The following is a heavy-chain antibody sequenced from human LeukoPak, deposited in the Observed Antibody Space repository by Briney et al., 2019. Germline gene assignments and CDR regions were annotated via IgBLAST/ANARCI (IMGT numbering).Heavy chain of an antibody. CDR3: AKVEQQPVPL. D-gene: IGHD6-13*01. CDR2: IRYDGSNK. Sequence: GGSLRLSCAASGFTFSSYGMHWVRQAPGKGLEWVAFIRYDGSNKYYADSVKGRFIISRDNSKNTLYLQMNSLRAEDTAVYYCAKVEQQPVPLWGQGTMVTVSS. V-gene: IGHV3-30*02. CDR1: GFTFSSYG. J-gene: IGHJ3*01.